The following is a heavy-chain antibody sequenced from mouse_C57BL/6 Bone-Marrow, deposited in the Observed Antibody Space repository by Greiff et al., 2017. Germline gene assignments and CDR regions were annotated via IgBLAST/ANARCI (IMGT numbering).Heavy chain of an antibody. Sequence: QVQLKESGAELARPGASVKLSCKASGYTFTSYGISWVKQRTGQGLEWIGEIYPRSGNTYYNEKFKGKATLTADKSSSTAYMGLRSLTSEDSAVYFCARRGGSSFYWYFDFWGKGTTVTVSS. V-gene: IGHV1-81*01. CDR3: ARRGGSSFYWYFDF. D-gene: IGHD1-1*01. J-gene: IGHJ1*03. CDR2: IYPRSGNT. CDR1: GYTFTSYG.